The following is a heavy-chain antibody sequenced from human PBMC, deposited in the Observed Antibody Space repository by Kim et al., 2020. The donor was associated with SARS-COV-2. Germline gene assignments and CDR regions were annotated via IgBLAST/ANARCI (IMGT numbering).Heavy chain of an antibody. CDR3: TRDACRGYCYSAFDL. Sequence: GGSLRLSCAASAFDFSGHTMHWVRQAPGKGLEWVSYISSSSNDRSYTDSVKGRFTISRDNARRSLHLQMNGLTDEDTAVYYCTRDACRGYCYSAFDLWGQGILVTVSS. D-gene: IGHD2-21*02. CDR1: AFDFSGHT. J-gene: IGHJ4*02. V-gene: IGHV3-48*02. CDR2: ISSSSNDR.